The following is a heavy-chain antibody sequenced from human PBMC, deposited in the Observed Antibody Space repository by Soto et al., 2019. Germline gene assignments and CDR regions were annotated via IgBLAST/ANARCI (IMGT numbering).Heavy chain of an antibody. CDR2: MNPNSGNT. V-gene: IGHV1-8*01. D-gene: IGHD1-7*01. Sequence: QVQLVQSGAEVKKPGASVKVPCKASGYTFTSYDINWVRQATGQGLEWMGWMNPNSGNTGYAQKFQGRVTMARNTSRSTAYIELRSLRSEDTAVYYCARGINGTTFSRDYWGQGTMVTVS. CDR1: GYTFTSYD. CDR3: ARGINGTTFSRDY. J-gene: IGHJ4*02.